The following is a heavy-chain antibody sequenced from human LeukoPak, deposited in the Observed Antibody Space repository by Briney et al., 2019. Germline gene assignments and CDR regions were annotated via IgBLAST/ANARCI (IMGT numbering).Heavy chain of an antibody. CDR1: GGSIRSESHY. CDR2: IYSSGSS. CDR3: ARDMTGSGWNDAFDI. J-gene: IGHJ3*02. D-gene: IGHD6-19*01. Sequence: SQTLSLTCSVSGGSIRSESHYWSWIRQPAGKGLEWIGRIYSSGSSKLNPSLKSRVTISIDTSKNQFSLNLSSVTAADTAVYYCARDMTGSGWNDAFDIWGQGTMVTVSS. V-gene: IGHV4-61*02.